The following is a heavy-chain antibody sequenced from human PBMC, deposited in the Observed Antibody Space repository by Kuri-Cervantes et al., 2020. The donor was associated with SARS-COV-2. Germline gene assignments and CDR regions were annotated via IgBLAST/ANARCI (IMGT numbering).Heavy chain of an antibody. CDR3: ARDVGYGGTSELDITYFDY. J-gene: IGHJ4*02. CDR2: IISVFGIE. Sequence: SVKVSCKASGGTFSSYAITWVRQAPGQGLEWMGGIISVFGIEDYAQKFQGRVTITADESTSTGYMELTSLTPDDTAVYFCARDVGYGGTSELDITYFDYWGQRTLVTVSS. CDR1: GGTFSSYA. D-gene: IGHD4-23*01. V-gene: IGHV1-69*13.